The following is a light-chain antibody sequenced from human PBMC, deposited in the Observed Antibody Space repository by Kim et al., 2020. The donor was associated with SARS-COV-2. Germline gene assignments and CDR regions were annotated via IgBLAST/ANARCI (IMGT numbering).Light chain of an antibody. CDR1: QSVSSRY. J-gene: IGKJ1*01. Sequence: PEERATLSCRASQSVSSRYLAGYQQKPGQAPRLLIYAASSRATGIPDRFSGSGSGTDFTLTISRLEPEDFAVYYCQQHDNSPSWTFGQGTKVDIK. CDR2: AAS. V-gene: IGKV3-20*01. CDR3: QQHDNSPSWT.